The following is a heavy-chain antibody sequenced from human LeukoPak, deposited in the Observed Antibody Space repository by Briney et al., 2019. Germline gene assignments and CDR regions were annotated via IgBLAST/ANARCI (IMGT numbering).Heavy chain of an antibody. CDR2: INAGNGNT. Sequence: ASVKVSCKASGYTFNSYAMHWVRQAPGQRPEWMGWINAGNGNTKYSQKFQGRVTITRDTSASTAYMELSSLRPEDTAVYYCARVQSAYCSSSSCYGGYFDCWGQGTLVTVSS. D-gene: IGHD2-2*01. CDR3: ARVQSAYCSSSSCYGGYFDC. J-gene: IGHJ4*02. V-gene: IGHV1-3*01. CDR1: GYTFNSYA.